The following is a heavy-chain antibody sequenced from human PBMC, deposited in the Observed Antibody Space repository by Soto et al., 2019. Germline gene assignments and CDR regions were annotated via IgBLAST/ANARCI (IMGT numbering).Heavy chain of an antibody. Sequence: ASVKVSCKASGYTFTSYGISWVRQAPGQGLEWMGWISAYNGNTKYSQKLQGRVTITRDTSASTAYMELSSLRSEDTAVYYCARDLFSNWNYNYYMDVWGKGTTVTVSS. J-gene: IGHJ6*03. D-gene: IGHD1-7*01. CDR2: ISAYNGNT. V-gene: IGHV1-18*01. CDR3: ARDLFSNWNYNYYMDV. CDR1: GYTFTSYG.